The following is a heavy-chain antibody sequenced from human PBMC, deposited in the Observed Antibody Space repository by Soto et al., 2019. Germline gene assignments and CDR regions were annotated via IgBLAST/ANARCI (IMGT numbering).Heavy chain of an antibody. Sequence: SGPTLVNPPQTLTLTCTFSWFSLSTSGMCVSWVRQPPGKALEWLARIDWDDDKYYSTSLKTRLTISKDTSKNQVVLTMTNMDPVDTATYYCARMGNWNDYFDYWGQGTPVTVSS. J-gene: IGHJ4*02. D-gene: IGHD1-1*01. CDR1: WFSLSTSGMC. CDR3: ARMGNWNDYFDY. V-gene: IGHV2-70*11. CDR2: IDWDDDK.